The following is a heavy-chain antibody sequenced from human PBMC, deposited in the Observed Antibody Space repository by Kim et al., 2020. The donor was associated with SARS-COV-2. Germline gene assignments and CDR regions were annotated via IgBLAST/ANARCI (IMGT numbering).Heavy chain of an antibody. CDR3: TRVPATTLAFWDAFDI. V-gene: IGHV3-73*01. Sequence: GGSLRLSCAASGFTFSGSAIHWVRQASGRGLEWVGRIRSEANSYATVYAASVKGRFTISRDDSKNTAYLQLNSLKTEDTAVYYCTRVPATTLAFWDAFDIWGRGTMVTVSS. CDR1: GFTFSGSA. CDR2: IRSEANSYAT. D-gene: IGHD1-1*01. J-gene: IGHJ3*02.